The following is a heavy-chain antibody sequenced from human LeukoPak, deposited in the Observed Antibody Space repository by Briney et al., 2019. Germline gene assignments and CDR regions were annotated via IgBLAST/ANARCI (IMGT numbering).Heavy chain of an antibody. V-gene: IGHV1-69*04. D-gene: IGHD6-19*01. J-gene: IGHJ3*02. CDR2: IIPILGIA. CDR3: ARRAEAYSSGPGAFDI. CDR1: GGTFSSYA. Sequence: GASVKVSCKASGGTFSSYAISWVRQAPGQGLEWMGRIIPILGIANYAQKFQGRVTITADKSTSTAYMELSSLRSEDTAVYYCARRAEAYSSGPGAFDIWGQGTMVTVSS.